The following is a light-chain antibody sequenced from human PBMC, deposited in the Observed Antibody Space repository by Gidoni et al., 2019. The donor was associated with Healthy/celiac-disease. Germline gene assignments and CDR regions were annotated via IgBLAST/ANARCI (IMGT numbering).Light chain of an antibody. J-gene: IGKJ1*01. CDR2: AAS. CDR1: QSISSY. Sequence: DMQMTHPPSSLSSPVGDRVTIPGRASQSISSYLNWYQQKPGKAPKLLIYAASTWPSGVPSRFSGSGSGTDFTLTISSLEPEDFATYYCQQSYSTLWTFGQGTKVEIK. V-gene: IGKV1-39*01. CDR3: QQSYSTLWT.